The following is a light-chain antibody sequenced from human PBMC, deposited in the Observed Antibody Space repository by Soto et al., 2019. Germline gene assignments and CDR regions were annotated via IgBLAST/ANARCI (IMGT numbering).Light chain of an antibody. CDR2: GAS. J-gene: IGKJ5*01. CDR1: QSASSSY. V-gene: IGKV3-20*01. CDR3: HQYGSSPQNPT. Sequence: EIVLTQSPGTLSLSPGERATLSCRASQSASSSYLAWYQQKPGQAPRLLIYGASTRATGIPDRFSGSGSGTDFTLSISRLEPEDFAVYHCHQYGSSPQNPTFGQGTRLEI.